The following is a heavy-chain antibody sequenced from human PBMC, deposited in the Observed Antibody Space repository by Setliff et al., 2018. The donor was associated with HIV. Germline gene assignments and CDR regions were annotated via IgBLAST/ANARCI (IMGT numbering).Heavy chain of an antibody. V-gene: IGHV4-4*09. CDR1: GGSISSYY. Sequence: NPSETLSLTCTVSGGSISSYYWSWIRQPPGKGLEWIGYIYTSGSTNYNPSLKSRVTISVDTSKKQFSLKLSSVTAADTAVYFCSSGWYYFDYWGQGTLVTVSS. CDR3: SSGWYYFDY. D-gene: IGHD6-19*01. CDR2: IYTSGST. J-gene: IGHJ4*02.